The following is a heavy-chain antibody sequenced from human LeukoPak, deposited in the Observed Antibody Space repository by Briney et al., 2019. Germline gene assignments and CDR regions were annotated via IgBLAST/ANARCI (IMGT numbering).Heavy chain of an antibody. CDR2: IYHSGST. CDR1: GGSISSGGYS. D-gene: IGHD5-18*01. V-gene: IGHV4-30-2*01. J-gene: IGHJ4*02. Sequence: SETLSLTCAVSGGSISSGGYSWSWIRQPPGKGLEWIGYIYHSGSTYYNPSLKSRVTISVDRSKNQFSLKLSSVTAADTAVYYCARATRLWLQGGFDYWGQGTLVTVSS. CDR3: ARATRLWLQGGFDY.